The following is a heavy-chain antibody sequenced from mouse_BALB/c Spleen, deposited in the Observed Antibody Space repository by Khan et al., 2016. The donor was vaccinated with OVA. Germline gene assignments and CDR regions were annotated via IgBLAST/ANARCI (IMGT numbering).Heavy chain of an antibody. CDR1: GFTFRNYG. CDR2: INSDGSYT. J-gene: IGHJ3*01. Sequence: VRLVESGGDLVKPGGSLKLSCAASGFTFRNYGMSWVRQIPDKRLEWVATINSDGSYTYYPDSVKGRFTISRNNAKNTLYLEMSSLKSDDPAMYYCASHLTGSFAYWGHGTLVTVFA. D-gene: IGHD4-1*01. CDR3: ASHLTGSFAY. V-gene: IGHV5-6*01.